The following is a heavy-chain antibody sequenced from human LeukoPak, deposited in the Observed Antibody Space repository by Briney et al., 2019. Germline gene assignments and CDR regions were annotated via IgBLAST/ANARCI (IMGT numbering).Heavy chain of an antibody. CDR1: GGTFSSYA. CDR2: IIPIFGTA. V-gene: IGHV1-69*05. D-gene: IGHD3-3*01. J-gene: IGHJ4*02. Sequence: ASVKVSCKASGGTFSSYAISWVRQAPGQGLEWMGRIIPIFGTANYAQKFQGRVTITTDESTSTAYMELRSLRSDDTAVYYCARENAIFGVVGFDYWGQGTLVTVSS. CDR3: ARENAIFGVVGFDY.